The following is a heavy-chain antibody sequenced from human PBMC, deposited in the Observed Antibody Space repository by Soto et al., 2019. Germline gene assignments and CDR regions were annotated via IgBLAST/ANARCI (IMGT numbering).Heavy chain of an antibody. CDR1: GFTFSSYS. CDR2: ISSSSSTI. J-gene: IGHJ4*02. D-gene: IGHD1-26*01. V-gene: IGHV3-48*02. CDR3: ARDRSYYVPATYYFDY. Sequence: GGSLRLSCAASGFTFSSYSMNWVRQAPGKGLEWVSYISSSSSTIYYADSVKGRFTISRDNAKNSLYLQMNSLRDEDTAVYYCARDRSYYVPATYYFDYWGQGTLVTVSS.